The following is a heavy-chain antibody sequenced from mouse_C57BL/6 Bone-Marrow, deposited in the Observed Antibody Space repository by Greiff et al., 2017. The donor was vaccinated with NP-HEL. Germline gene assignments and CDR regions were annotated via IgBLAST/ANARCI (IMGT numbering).Heavy chain of an antibody. V-gene: IGHV5-4*03. CDR2: ISDGGSYT. CDR1: GFTFSSYA. Sequence: EVNVVESGGGLVKPGGSLKLSCAASGFTFSSYAMSWVRQTPEKRLEWVATISDGGSYTYYPDNVKGRFTISRDNAKNNLYLQMSHLKSEDTAMYYCARVHYYGSSFPDWYFDVWGTGTTVTVSS. CDR3: ARVHYYGSSFPDWYFDV. D-gene: IGHD1-1*01. J-gene: IGHJ1*03.